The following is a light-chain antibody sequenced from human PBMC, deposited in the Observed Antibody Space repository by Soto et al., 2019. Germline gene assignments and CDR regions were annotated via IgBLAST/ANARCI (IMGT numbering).Light chain of an antibody. J-gene: IGKJ1*01. Sequence: EIVLTQSPATLSVSPGERATLSCRASQSVSNNLAWYQQKPGQAPRLLIYAASSRATGIPDRFSGSGSGTDFTLTISRLEPEDFAVYYCQQYGSSRTFGQGTKVDI. CDR1: QSVSNN. V-gene: IGKV3-20*01. CDR2: AAS. CDR3: QQYGSSRT.